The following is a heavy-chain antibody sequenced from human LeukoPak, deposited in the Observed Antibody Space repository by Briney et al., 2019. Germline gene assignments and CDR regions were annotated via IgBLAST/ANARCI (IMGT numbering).Heavy chain of an antibody. CDR1: GYTFTSYY. Sequence: GASVKVSCKASGYTFTSYYMHWVRQAPGQGLEWMGIINPSGGSTSYAQKFQGRVTMTRDTSTSTVYMELSSLRSEDTAVYYCARVLGTMAPFDAFDIWGQGTMVTVSS. J-gene: IGHJ3*02. CDR2: INPSGGST. D-gene: IGHD4/OR15-4a*01. CDR3: ARVLGTMAPFDAFDI. V-gene: IGHV1-46*01.